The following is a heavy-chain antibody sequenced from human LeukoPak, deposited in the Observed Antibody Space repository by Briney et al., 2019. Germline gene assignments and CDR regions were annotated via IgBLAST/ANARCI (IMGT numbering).Heavy chain of an antibody. D-gene: IGHD3-9*01. CDR1: GYTFTSYG. J-gene: IGHJ5*02. V-gene: IGHV1-18*01. Sequence: ASVKVSCKASGYTFTSYGISWVRQAPGQGLEWMGWISAYNGNTNYAQKLQGRVTMTTDTSTRTAYMALRSLRSDDTAVYYCERNPDTRSVVLRYFDWSLNWFDPWGQGTLVTVSS. CDR2: ISAYNGNT. CDR3: ERNPDTRSVVLRYFDWSLNWFDP.